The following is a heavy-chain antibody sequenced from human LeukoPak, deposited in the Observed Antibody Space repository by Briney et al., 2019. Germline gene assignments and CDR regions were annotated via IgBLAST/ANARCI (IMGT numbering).Heavy chain of an antibody. CDR2: IGGDGIA. Sequence: GGSLRLSCVASGFTFTDHPMNWVRQAPGKGLEWISYIGGDGIAFYADSVKGRFTASKDDARKSMYLQMNSLRVEDTAVYFCAKDRANWAIDDWGQGTQVTISS. CDR3: AKDRANWAIDD. CDR1: GFTFTDHP. J-gene: IGHJ4*02. D-gene: IGHD3-16*01. V-gene: IGHV3-69-1*01.